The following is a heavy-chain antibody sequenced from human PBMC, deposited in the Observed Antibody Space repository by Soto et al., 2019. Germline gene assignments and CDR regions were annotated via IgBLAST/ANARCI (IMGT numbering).Heavy chain of an antibody. CDR1: GGSISSYY. V-gene: IGHV4-59*01. CDR2: VYYSGST. J-gene: IGHJ6*02. D-gene: IGHD6-19*01. Sequence: QVQLQESGPGLVKPSETLSLTCTVSGGSISSYYWSWIRQPPGKGLEWIGYVYYSGSTRDNPSLKSRVTISVDTSKNQFSLKLSSVTVADTAVYYCARDKVNIGVDGTHYFYGMDVWGQGTTVTVSS. CDR3: ARDKVNIGVDGTHYFYGMDV.